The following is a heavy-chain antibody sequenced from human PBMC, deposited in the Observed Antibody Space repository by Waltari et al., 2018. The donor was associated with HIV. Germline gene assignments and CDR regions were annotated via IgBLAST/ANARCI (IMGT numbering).Heavy chain of an antibody. CDR1: GGTFSSYA. D-gene: IGHD3-10*01. J-gene: IGHJ5*02. Sequence: QVQLVQSGAEVKKPGSSVKVSCKASGGTFSSYAISWVRQAPGQGLEWMGWISPIFGTATDAQKFQGRVTITADESTSTAYMELSSLRSEDTAVYYCARDLGHYYGSGSYLNWFDPWGQGTLVTVSS. V-gene: IGHV1-69*01. CDR2: ISPIFGTA. CDR3: ARDLGHYYGSGSYLNWFDP.